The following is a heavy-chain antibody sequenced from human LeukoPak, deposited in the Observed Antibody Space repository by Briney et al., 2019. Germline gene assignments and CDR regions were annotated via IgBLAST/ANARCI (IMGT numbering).Heavy chain of an antibody. J-gene: IGHJ3*02. Sequence: PSETLSLTCAVYGGSFSGYYWSWIRQPPGKGLEWIGEINHSGSTNYNPSLKSRVTISVDTSKNQFSLKLSSVTAADTAVYYCARVLGDAFGIWGQGTMVTVSS. V-gene: IGHV4-34*01. CDR2: INHSGST. D-gene: IGHD1-26*01. CDR3: ARVLGDAFGI. CDR1: GGSFSGYY.